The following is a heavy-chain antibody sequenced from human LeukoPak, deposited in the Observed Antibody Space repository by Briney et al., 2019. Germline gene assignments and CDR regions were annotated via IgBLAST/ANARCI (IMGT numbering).Heavy chain of an antibody. CDR3: ARDYGDYVRYFDY. V-gene: IGHV3-21*01. Sequence: GGSLRLSCAASGFTFSSYSMNWVRQAPGKGLEWVSSISSSSSYIYYADSVKGRFTISRDNAKNSLYLQMNSLRAEDTAVYYCARDYGDYVRYFDYWGQETVVTVSS. J-gene: IGHJ4*02. D-gene: IGHD4-17*01. CDR1: GFTFSSYS. CDR2: ISSSSSYI.